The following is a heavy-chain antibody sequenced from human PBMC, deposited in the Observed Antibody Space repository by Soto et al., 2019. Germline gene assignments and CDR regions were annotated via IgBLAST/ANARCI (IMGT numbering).Heavy chain of an antibody. Sequence: LSLTCAVSGYSISSGYYWGWIRQPPGKGLEWIGSIYHSGSTYYNPSLKSRVTISVDTSKNQFSRKLSSVAAADTAGYYLARQDKGDFWSGWDAFDIWGQGTMVTVSS. CDR3: ARQDKGDFWSGWDAFDI. CDR2: IYHSGST. J-gene: IGHJ3*02. CDR1: GYSISSGYY. V-gene: IGHV4-38-2*01. D-gene: IGHD3-3*01.